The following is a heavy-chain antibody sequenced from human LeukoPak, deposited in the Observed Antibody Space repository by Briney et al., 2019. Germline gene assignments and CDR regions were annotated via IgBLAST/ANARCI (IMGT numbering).Heavy chain of an antibody. CDR3: VRDRGTYRPIDY. CDR2: ISYTGTYI. Sequence: PGGSLRLSCAASAFSLNTYNMNWARRAPGKGLQFVSSISYTGTYIYYADSVKGRFTISRDNAQSSVYLQMNSLRAEDTAVYYCVRDRGTYRPIDYWGQGTLVTVSS. V-gene: IGHV3-21*04. D-gene: IGHD1-26*01. J-gene: IGHJ4*02. CDR1: AFSLNTYN.